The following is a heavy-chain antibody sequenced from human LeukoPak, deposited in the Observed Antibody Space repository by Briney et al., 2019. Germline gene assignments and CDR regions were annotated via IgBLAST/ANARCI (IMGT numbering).Heavy chain of an antibody. J-gene: IGHJ6*03. D-gene: IGHD6-6*01. CDR2: ISYDGSNK. Sequence: PGRSLRLSCAASGFTFSSYVMHWVRQAPGKGLEWVAVISYDGSNKYYADSVKGRFTISRDNSKNTLYLQMNSLRAEDTAMYYCARDSWAGSSHYYYYYYMDVWGKGTTVTVSS. V-gene: IGHV3-30*01. CDR3: ARDSWAGSSHYYYYYYMDV. CDR1: GFTFSSYV.